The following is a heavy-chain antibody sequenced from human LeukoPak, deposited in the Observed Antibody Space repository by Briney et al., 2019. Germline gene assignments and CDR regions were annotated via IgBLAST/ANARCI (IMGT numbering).Heavy chain of an antibody. CDR1: GFTFSSYA. CDR3: AKGAPYSYGYVGY. V-gene: IGHV3-23*01. D-gene: IGHD5-18*01. Sequence: PGGSLRLSCAASGFTFSSYAMSWVRQAPGKGLEWVSGISGSGTGTDHADSVKGRFTISRENSKNTLYLQMNSLRAEDTAVYYCAKGAPYSYGYVGYWGQGTLVTVSS. CDR2: ISGSGTGT. J-gene: IGHJ4*02.